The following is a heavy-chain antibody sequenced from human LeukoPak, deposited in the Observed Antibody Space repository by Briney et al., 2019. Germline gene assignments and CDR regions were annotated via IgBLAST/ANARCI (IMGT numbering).Heavy chain of an antibody. J-gene: IGHJ4*02. CDR2: IIDDGHTT. V-gene: IGHV3-23*01. CDR1: GFSFSTYS. Sequence: GGSLRLSCAGSGFSFSTYSMNWVRQAPGKGLEWVSLIIDDGHTTSYADSVKGRFTISRDNSKNTLFLQMNSLRAEDTAVYYCAKYGEHPLPHYYLDYWGQGTQVTVSS. D-gene: IGHD2-2*01. CDR3: AKYGEHPLPHYYLDY.